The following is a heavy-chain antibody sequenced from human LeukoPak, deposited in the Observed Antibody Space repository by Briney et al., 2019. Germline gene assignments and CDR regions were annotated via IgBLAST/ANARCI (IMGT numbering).Heavy chain of an antibody. Sequence: GGSLRLSCAASGFTFDDYGMSWVRQVRGKGLEWVSGINWNGSGAGYADSVKGRFTISRDNAKNSLYLQMNSLKAEDTALFYCARYLRKLYGRGGDYYFYMDVWGKGTTVTVSS. CDR2: INWNGSGA. D-gene: IGHD4-17*01. J-gene: IGHJ6*03. CDR1: GFTFDDYG. V-gene: IGHV3-20*04. CDR3: ARYLRKLYGRGGDYYFYMDV.